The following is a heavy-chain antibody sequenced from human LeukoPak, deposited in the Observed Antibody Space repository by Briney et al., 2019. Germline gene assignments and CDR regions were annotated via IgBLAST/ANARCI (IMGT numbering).Heavy chain of an antibody. CDR2: IWYDGSNK. D-gene: IGHD6-19*01. Sequence: GGSLRLSCAASGFTFSSYGMHWVRQAPGKGLEWVAVIWYDGSNKYYADSVKGRFTISRDNSKNTLYLQMNSLRAEDTAVYYCARERSKAVAGRGRGFDYWGQGTLVTVSS. CDR3: ARERSKAVAGRGRGFDY. V-gene: IGHV3-33*01. CDR1: GFTFSSYG. J-gene: IGHJ4*02.